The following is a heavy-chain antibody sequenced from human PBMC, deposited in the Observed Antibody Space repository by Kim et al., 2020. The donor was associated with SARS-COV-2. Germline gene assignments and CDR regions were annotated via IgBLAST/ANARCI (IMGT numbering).Heavy chain of an antibody. Sequence: SETLSLTCTVSGGSISSGGYYWSWIRQHPGKGLEWIGYIYYSGSTYYNPSLKSRVTISVDTSKNQFSLKLSSVTAADTAVYYCARDDFSSSDYYYGMDVWGQGTTVTVSS. V-gene: IGHV4-31*03. D-gene: IGHD6-6*01. J-gene: IGHJ6*02. CDR2: IYYSGST. CDR1: GGSISSGGYY. CDR3: ARDDFSSSDYYYGMDV.